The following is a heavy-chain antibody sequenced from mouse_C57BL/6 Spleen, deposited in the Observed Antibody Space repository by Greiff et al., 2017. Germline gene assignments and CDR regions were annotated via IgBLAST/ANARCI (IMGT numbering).Heavy chain of an antibody. J-gene: IGHJ2*01. Sequence: QVQLQQSGPELVKPGASVKISCKASGYAFSSSWMNWVKQRPGQGLEWIGQIYPGDGDTNYNGKFKGKATLTADKSSSTAYMQLSSLTSEDSEVYVGERGATVVEGRLDYWGQGTTLTVSS. CDR3: ERGATVVEGRLDY. D-gene: IGHD1-1*01. CDR1: GYAFSSSW. CDR2: IYPGDGDT. V-gene: IGHV1-82*01.